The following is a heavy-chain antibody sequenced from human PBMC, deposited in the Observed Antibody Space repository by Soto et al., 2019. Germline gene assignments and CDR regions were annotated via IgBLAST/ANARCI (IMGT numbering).Heavy chain of an antibody. V-gene: IGHV1-69*04. D-gene: IGHD6-19*01. J-gene: IGHJ4*02. CDR2: IIPILGIA. Sequence: GASVKVSCKASGCTFTSYGISWVRQAPGQGLEWMGRIIPILGIANYAQKFQGRVTITADKSTSTAYMELSSLRSEDTAVYYCAREGHGWHYWGQGTLVTVSS. CDR3: AREGHGWHY. CDR1: GCTFTSYG.